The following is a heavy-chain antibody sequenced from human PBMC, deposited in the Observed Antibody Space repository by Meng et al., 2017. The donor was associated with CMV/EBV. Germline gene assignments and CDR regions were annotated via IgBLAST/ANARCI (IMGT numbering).Heavy chain of an antibody. CDR3: GHRRIEYSSSSGFDY. D-gene: IGHD6-6*01. CDR2: IYWNDDK. V-gene: IGHV2-5*01. Sequence: SWFSLSTSGVGVGWIRQPPGKALEWLALIYWNDDKRYSPSLKSRLTITKDTSKNQVVLTMTNMDPVDTATYYCGHRRIEYSSSSGFDYWGQGTLVTVSS. CDR1: WFSLSTSGVG. J-gene: IGHJ4*02.